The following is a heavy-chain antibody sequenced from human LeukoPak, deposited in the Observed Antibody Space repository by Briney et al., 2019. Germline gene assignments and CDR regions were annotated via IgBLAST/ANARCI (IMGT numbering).Heavy chain of an antibody. J-gene: IGHJ6*02. D-gene: IGHD3-22*01. CDR2: INHSGST. CDR1: GGSFSGYY. Sequence: PSETLSLTCAAYGGSFSGYYWSWIRQPPGKGMEWIGEINHSGSTNYNPSLRSRVTISVDTSKNQFSLKLSSVTAADTAVYYCATTKYDSQANYYYGMDVWGQGTTVTVSS. V-gene: IGHV4-34*01. CDR3: ATTKYDSQANYYYGMDV.